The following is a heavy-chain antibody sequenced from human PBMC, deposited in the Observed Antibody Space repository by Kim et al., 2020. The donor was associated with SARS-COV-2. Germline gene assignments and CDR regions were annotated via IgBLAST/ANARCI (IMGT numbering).Heavy chain of an antibody. Sequence: GGSLRLSCAASGFTFSDYYMSWIRQAPGKGLEWVSYISSSSSYTNYADSVKGRFTISRDNAKNSLYLQMNSLRAEDTAVYYCARDRGFGSSGYRYWGQGTLVTVSS. V-gene: IGHV3-11*05. CDR3: ARDRGFGSSGYRY. CDR1: GFTFSDYY. CDR2: ISSSSSYT. J-gene: IGHJ4*02. D-gene: IGHD3-22*01.